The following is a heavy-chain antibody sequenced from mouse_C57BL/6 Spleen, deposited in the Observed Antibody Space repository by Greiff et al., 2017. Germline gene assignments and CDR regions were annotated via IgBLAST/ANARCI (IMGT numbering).Heavy chain of an antibody. V-gene: IGHV1-55*01. CDR3: ARRDYGSCFDY. Sequence: QVQLQQPGAELVKPGASVKMSCKASGYTFTSYWIHWVKQRPGQGLEWIGDIYPGSGSTNYNEKFKSQATLTVDTSSSTAYMQLSSLTSADSAVYYRARRDYGSCFDYWGQGTTRTVSS. J-gene: IGHJ2*01. CDR2: IYPGSGST. D-gene: IGHD1-1*01. CDR1: GYTFTSYW.